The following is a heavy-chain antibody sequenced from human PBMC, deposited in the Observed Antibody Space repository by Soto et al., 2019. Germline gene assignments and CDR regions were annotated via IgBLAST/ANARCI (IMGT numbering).Heavy chain of an antibody. CDR3: ARQIFAADY. CDR1: GGTFDHAA. D-gene: IGHD3-9*01. Sequence: QVQLVQSGAEVKKPGSSVKVSCEAPGGTFDHAAITWVRQAPGQGLEWVGGINPMFNSTHYAQKFQGRVTITADVVTSTAFMELRGLTSDDTAVYYCARQIFAADYWGQGTLLVVSS. J-gene: IGHJ4*02. CDR2: INPMFNST. V-gene: IGHV1-69*01.